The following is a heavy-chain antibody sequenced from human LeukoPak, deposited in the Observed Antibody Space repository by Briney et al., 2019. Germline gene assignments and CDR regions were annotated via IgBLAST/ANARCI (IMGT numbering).Heavy chain of an antibody. CDR1: GFTFSDYY. CDR3: ASLSGSYYPDY. CDR2: ISSSGSTI. Sequence: GGSLRLSCAASGFTFSDYYMSWIRQAPGKGLEGVSYISSSGSTIYYADSVKGRFTISRDNAKNSLYLQMNSLRAEDTAVYYCASLSGSYYPDYWGQGTLVTVSS. V-gene: IGHV3-11*01. D-gene: IGHD1-26*01. J-gene: IGHJ4*02.